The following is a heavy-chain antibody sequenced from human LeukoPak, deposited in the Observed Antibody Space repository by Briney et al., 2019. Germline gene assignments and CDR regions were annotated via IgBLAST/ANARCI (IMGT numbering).Heavy chain of an antibody. V-gene: IGHV3-30*02. Sequence: GGSLRLSCAASGFAFSASGMHWVRQAPGKGLDWVAFIRYDGSNKYYADSVKGRFTISRDNSKNTLYLQMNSLRAEDTAVYYCARDNFLSGWSRFDPWGQGTLVTVSS. J-gene: IGHJ5*02. CDR3: ARDNFLSGWSRFDP. CDR1: GFAFSASG. D-gene: IGHD6-19*01. CDR2: IRYDGSNK.